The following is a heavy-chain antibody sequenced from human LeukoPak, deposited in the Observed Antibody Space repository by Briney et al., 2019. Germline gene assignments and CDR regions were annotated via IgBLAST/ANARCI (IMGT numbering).Heavy chain of an antibody. J-gene: IGHJ4*02. V-gene: IGHV4-38-2*01. CDR3: ARVRASYNWIDVGLDY. CDR1: GYSISSGYY. Sequence: PSETLSLTCAVSGYSISSGYYWGGIRQSPGKGLEWVGNIYRSGSTYYNPSLKSRVTISVDTSKNQFYLKMSPVTAEDTAIYYCARVRASYNWIDVGLDYWGQGTLVIVSS. CDR2: IYRSGST. D-gene: IGHD1-20*01.